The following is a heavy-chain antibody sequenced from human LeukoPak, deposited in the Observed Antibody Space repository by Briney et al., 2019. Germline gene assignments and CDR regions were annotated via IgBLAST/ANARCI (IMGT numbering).Heavy chain of an antibody. V-gene: IGHV4-31*03. CDR2: VYYSRST. J-gene: IGHJ4*02. CDR3: AREGYSGYDAPNYFDY. CDR1: GASISSGGYY. Sequence: PSQTLSLTGPVSGASISSGGYYWSWIRQHPGKGLERIGYVYYSRSTYYNPSLKSRVTISVDTSKNQFSLKLSSVTAADTAVYYCAREGYSGYDAPNYFDYWGQGTLVTVSP. D-gene: IGHD5-12*01.